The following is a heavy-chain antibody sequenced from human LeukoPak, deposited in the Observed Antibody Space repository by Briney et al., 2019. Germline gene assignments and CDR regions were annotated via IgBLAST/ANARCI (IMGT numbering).Heavy chain of an antibody. CDR3: ARDWSIAVAGTRSFDY. D-gene: IGHD6-19*01. CDR2: ISSDGSSA. V-gene: IGHV3-74*03. Sequence: GGSLRLSCAASGFTFSTYWMHWVRQAPGKGLVWVSRISSDGSSAAYAASVRGRFTISRDNAQNTLYLQMNSLRAEDTAVHYCARDWSIAVAGTRSFDYWGQGTLVTVSS. CDR1: GFTFSTYW. J-gene: IGHJ4*02.